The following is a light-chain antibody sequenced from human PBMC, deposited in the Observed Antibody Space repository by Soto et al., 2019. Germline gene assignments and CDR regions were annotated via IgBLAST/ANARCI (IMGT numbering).Light chain of an antibody. CDR2: EVT. V-gene: IGLV2-8*01. CDR3: SSYAGNNNYVV. Sequence: QSALTQPPSASGSPGQSVTISCTGTTSDVGGYDFVSWYQQHPGKAPKLMIYEVTKRPSGVPDRFSGSKSGNTASLTVSGLPAEDEADYYCSSYAGNNNYVVFGGGTKLTVL. CDR1: TSDVGGYDF. J-gene: IGLJ2*01.